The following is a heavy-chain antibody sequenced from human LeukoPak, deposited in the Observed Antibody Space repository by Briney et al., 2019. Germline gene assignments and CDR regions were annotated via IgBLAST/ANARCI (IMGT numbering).Heavy chain of an antibody. J-gene: IGHJ1*01. Sequence: PGGSLRLSCAASGFTLSTYAMTWVRQAPGKGLEWVAAVTSDGRWTNYADSVKGRFTVSRDNSKDTLFMQMSSLRAEDTAVYYCAKGTSWFGEDWGRGTLVTVSS. CDR2: VTSDGRWT. CDR1: GFTLSTYA. CDR3: AKGTSWFGED. V-gene: IGHV3-23*01. D-gene: IGHD3-10*01.